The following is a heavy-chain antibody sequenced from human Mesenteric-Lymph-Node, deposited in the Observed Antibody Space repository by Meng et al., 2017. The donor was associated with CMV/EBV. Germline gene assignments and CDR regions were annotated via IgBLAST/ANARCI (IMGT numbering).Heavy chain of an antibody. D-gene: IGHD2-2*01. CDR3: ARSILQPYCSSTSCYHHAEYFQH. V-gene: IGHV7-4-1*02. Sequence: YAMNWGRQAPGQGLEWMGWINTNTGNPTYAQGFTGRFVFSLDTSVSTAYLQISSLKAEDTAVYYCARSILQPYCSSTSCYHHAEYFQHWGQGTLVTVS. J-gene: IGHJ1*01. CDR1: YA. CDR2: INTNTGNP.